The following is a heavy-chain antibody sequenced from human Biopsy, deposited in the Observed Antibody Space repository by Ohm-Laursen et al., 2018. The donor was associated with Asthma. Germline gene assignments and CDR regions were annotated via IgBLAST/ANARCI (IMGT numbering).Heavy chain of an antibody. V-gene: IGHV1-2*06. D-gene: IGHD1-7*01. CDR1: GDTLTERS. Sequence: GASVKVSCKVSGDTLTERSIHWVRQAPGKGLEWMGRINPNSGGTNYAQKFQGRVTMTRDTSISTAYMELSRLRSDDTAVYYCAREGITGTTAWFDPWGQGTLVTVSS. J-gene: IGHJ5*02. CDR2: INPNSGGT. CDR3: AREGITGTTAWFDP.